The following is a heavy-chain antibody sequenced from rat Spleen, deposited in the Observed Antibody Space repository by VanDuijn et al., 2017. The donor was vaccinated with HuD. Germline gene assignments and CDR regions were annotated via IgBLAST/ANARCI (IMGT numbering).Heavy chain of an antibody. D-gene: IGHD1-2*01. V-gene: IGHV5-29*01. Sequence: EVQLVESGGGLVQPGRSLKLSCAASGFSFNNYGMAWVRQAPTKGLEWVATISFDGSNTYYRDSVKGRFTISRDGAESTLSLQMDSLRSEDTASYYCGRGTRNYSNYGGFAFWGQGTLVTVSS. CDR2: ISFDGSNT. CDR1: GFSFNNYG. CDR3: GRGTRNYSNYGGFAF. J-gene: IGHJ3*01.